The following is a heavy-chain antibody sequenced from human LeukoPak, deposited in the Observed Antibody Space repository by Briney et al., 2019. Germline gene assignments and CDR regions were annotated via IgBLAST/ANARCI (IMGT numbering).Heavy chain of an antibody. D-gene: IGHD3-10*01. CDR3: ARLTLGGSFDY. J-gene: IGHJ4*02. Sequence: SETLSLTCTVSGVSVSSGSYYWRWIRQPPGKGLEWIGYIYYSGSTNYNPSLKSRVTISVDTSKNQFSLKLSSVTAADTAVYYCARLTLGGSFDYWGQGTLVTVSS. CDR2: IYYSGST. CDR1: GVSVSSGSYY. V-gene: IGHV4-61*01.